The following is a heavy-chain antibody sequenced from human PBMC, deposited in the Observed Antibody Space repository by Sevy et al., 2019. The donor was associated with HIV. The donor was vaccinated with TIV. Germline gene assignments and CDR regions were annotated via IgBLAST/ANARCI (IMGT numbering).Heavy chain of an antibody. Sequence: GGSLRLSCAASGFTFSSYAMSWVRQAPGKGLEWVSGISGSGGSTYYADSVKGRFTISRDNSKNTLYLQMNSLRAEDTAVYYCAKDLRAAANAEYFQHWGQSTLVTVSS. D-gene: IGHD2-2*01. CDR3: AKDLRAAANAEYFQH. CDR1: GFTFSSYA. CDR2: ISGSGGST. J-gene: IGHJ1*01. V-gene: IGHV3-23*01.